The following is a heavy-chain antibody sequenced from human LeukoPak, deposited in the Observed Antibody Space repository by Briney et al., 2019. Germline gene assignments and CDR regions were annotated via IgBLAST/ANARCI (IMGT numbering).Heavy chain of an antibody. Sequence: SETLSLTCNVSGGSISTTTNSWGWAWIRQRPTKGLEWIGSIYYGGSPYYTSSLKSRVTISVDTSKNQFSLKLRSVTAADTAVYYCARSDWFRGEETPTWGQGTLVTVSS. CDR2: IYYGGSP. V-gene: IGHV4-39*01. J-gene: IGHJ5*02. CDR1: GGSISTTTNS. CDR3: ARSDWFRGEETPT. D-gene: IGHD3-9*01.